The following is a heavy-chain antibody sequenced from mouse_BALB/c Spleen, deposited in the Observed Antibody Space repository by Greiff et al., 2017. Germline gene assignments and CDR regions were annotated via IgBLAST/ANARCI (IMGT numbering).Heavy chain of an antibody. CDR3: ARSTMITMMDY. V-gene: IGHV5-6*01. CDR1: GFTFSSYG. J-gene: IGHJ4*01. CDR2: ISSGGSYT. Sequence: EVQRVESGGDLVKPGGSLKLSCAASGFTFSSYGMSWVRQTPDKRLEWVATISSGGSYTYYPDSVKGRFTISRDNAKNTLYLQMSSLKSEDTAMYYCARSTMITMMDYWGQGTSVTVSS. D-gene: IGHD2-4*01.